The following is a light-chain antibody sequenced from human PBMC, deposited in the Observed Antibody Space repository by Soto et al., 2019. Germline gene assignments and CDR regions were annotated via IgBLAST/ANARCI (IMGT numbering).Light chain of an antibody. CDR1: QSISSN. J-gene: IGKJ5*01. CDR2: GAS. CDR3: QQYYNWPIT. Sequence: EIVMTQSPATLSVSPGERATLSCRASQSISSNLAWYQQKPGQAPRLPIYGASTRATGIPARFSGSGSGTEFILTISSLQSEDFAVYYCQQYYNWPITFGQGTRLEI. V-gene: IGKV3-15*01.